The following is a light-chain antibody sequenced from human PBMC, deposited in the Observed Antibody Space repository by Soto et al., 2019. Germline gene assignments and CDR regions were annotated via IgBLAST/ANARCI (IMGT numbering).Light chain of an antibody. CDR1: SSDVGGYNY. J-gene: IGLJ1*01. Sequence: QSALTQPASVSGSPGQSITISCTGTSSDVGGYNYVSWCQQHPGKAPKTMIYEVSNRPSGVSNRFSGSKSGNTASLTISGLQAEDEADYYCSSYTSSTTLVFGPGTKLTVL. V-gene: IGLV2-14*01. CDR3: SSYTSSTTLV. CDR2: EVS.